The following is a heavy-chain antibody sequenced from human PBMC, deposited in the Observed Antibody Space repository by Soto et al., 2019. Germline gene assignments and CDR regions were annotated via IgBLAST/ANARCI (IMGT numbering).Heavy chain of an antibody. CDR1: GGNFNDYI. CDR3: ARDADTAMVTNWFDT. CDR2: IIPMFSTS. D-gene: IGHD5-18*01. V-gene: IGHV1-69*12. Sequence: QVQLVQSGAEVKKPGSSVKVSCKASGGNFNDYIISWVRQAPGQGPEWMGAIIPMFSTSNYAQKFQGRVTITADESTSTACMELRSLRSEDTAIYFCARDADTAMVTNWFDTWGQGTLVTVSP. J-gene: IGHJ5*02.